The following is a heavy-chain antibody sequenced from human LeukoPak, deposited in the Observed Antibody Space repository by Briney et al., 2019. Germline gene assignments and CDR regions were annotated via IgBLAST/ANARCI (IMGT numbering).Heavy chain of an antibody. CDR3: ARDKGSDGIDF. D-gene: IGHD1-26*01. CDR2: IRSGGTTI. CDR1: GFTFSSYE. V-gene: IGHV3-48*03. J-gene: IGHJ4*02. Sequence: PGGSLRLSCAASGFTFSSYEMNWVRQAPGKGLQWISYIRSGGTTIYYADSVKGRFTISRDDAENSLYLQMNSLRAEDTAVCYCARDKGSDGIDFWGQGTLVTVSS.